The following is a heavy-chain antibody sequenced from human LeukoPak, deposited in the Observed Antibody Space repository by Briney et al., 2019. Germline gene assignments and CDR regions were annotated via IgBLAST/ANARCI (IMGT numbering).Heavy chain of an antibody. Sequence: SETLSLTCTVSGDSINGFYWSWIRQPPGKGLEWVAYIYYAGRTTYNPSLKSRVTISVDTSKNQFSLKLTSLTAADTAVYYCARQGRFSYFGMDVWAKGPRSPSP. CDR3: ARQGRFSYFGMDV. D-gene: IGHD3-3*01. CDR2: IYYAGRT. CDR1: GDSINGFY. J-gene: IGHJ6*02. V-gene: IGHV4-59*08.